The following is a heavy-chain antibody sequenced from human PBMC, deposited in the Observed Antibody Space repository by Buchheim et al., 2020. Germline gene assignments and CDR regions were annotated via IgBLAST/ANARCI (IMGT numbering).Heavy chain of an antibody. J-gene: IGHJ4*02. CDR3: ARGHLQYSSKQRGFDY. V-gene: IGHV4-34*01. CDR1: GGSFSGFY. D-gene: IGHD6-19*01. CDR2: INHSGSP. Sequence: QVQLHQRGAGLLKPSETLSLTCAVSGGSFSGFYWSWVRQPPGKGLEWIGEINHSGSPNYNPSLKSRVTISVSTSKNQFSLKLSSVTAADTAVYYCARGHLQYSSKQRGFDYWGQGTL.